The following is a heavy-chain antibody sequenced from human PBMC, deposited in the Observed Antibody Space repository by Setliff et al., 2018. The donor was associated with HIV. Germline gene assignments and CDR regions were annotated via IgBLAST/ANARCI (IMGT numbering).Heavy chain of an antibody. Sequence: PGESLKISCQGSGYSFTRYWIGWVRQTPGRGLEWMGIIYPADSDDRYSPSFQGQVTISADKSTGTAYLQWSSLKVSDSGIYYCARQGPNSSHLHFFYYYAMDVWSQGTTVTVSS. CDR2: IYPADSDD. CDR1: GYSFTRYW. V-gene: IGHV5-51*01. J-gene: IGHJ6*02. CDR3: ARQGPNSSHLHFFYYYAMDV.